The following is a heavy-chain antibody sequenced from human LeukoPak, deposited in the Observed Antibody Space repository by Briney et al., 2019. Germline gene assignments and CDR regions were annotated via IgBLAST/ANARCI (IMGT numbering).Heavy chain of an antibody. CDR1: GFTFSSYS. CDR2: ISSLSGTI. J-gene: IGHJ3*02. CDR3: ARTTQNRIVGATVGDAFDI. Sequence: TGGSLRLSCVASGFTFSSYSMNWVRQAPGEGLEWVSYISSLSGTIYYADSVKGRFTISRDNAKNSLYLQMDSLRAEDTAVYYCARTTQNRIVGATVGDAFDIWGQGTMVTVSS. D-gene: IGHD1-26*01. V-gene: IGHV3-48*01.